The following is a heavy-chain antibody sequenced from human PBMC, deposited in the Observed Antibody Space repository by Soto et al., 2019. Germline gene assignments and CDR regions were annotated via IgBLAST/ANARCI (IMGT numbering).Heavy chain of an antibody. CDR1: GFTFSNAW. Sequence: GGSLRLSCAASGFTFSNAWMNWVRQAPGKGLEWVGRIKSKTDGGTTDYAAPVKGRFTISRDDSKNTLYLQMNSLKTEDTAVYYCTTDTAMEDYYYYGMDVWGQGTTVTVSS. J-gene: IGHJ6*02. CDR3: TTDTAMEDYYYYGMDV. CDR2: IKSKTDGGTT. V-gene: IGHV3-15*07. D-gene: IGHD5-18*01.